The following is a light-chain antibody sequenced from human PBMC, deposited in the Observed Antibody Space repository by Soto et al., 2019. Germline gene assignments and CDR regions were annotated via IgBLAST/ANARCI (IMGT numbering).Light chain of an antibody. CDR1: QSVSRS. CDR2: DAS. CDR3: QQYNNWPPWT. V-gene: IGKV3-15*01. J-gene: IGKJ1*01. Sequence: EKVMTQSPATLSVSPGERVTLSCRASQSVSRSVAWYQQKPGQAPRLLIYDASTRATGIPARFSGSGSGTDFTLTIRSLQSEDFAVYYCQQYNNWPPWTFGQGTKVENK.